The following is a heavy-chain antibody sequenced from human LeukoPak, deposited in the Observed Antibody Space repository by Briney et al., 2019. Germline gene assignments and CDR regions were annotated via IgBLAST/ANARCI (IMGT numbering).Heavy chain of an antibody. J-gene: IGHJ4*02. CDR1: GGSISNQY. V-gene: IGHV4-4*07. D-gene: IGHD3-22*01. CDR2: IYSSGST. Sequence: SETLSLTCTVSGGSISNQYWTWIRQPAGKGLEWIGLIYSSGSTSYNPSLKSRVTMSVDTSKKQFSLRLSSVTAADTAVYYCARTPIYYFDNSGYYNWGQGTLVTVSS. CDR3: ARTPIYYFDNSGYYN.